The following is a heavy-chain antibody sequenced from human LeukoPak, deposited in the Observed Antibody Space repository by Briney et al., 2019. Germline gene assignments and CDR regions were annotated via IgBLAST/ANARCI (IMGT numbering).Heavy chain of an antibody. Sequence: PGGSLRLSCAASGFTFSRYWMHWVRQAPGKGLVWVSSISSSSYIYYADSVKGRFTISRDNAKNSLYLQMSSLRAEDTAVYYCARVKNHRGIAVAGSDYWGQGTLVTVSS. CDR1: GFTFSRYW. CDR2: ISSSSYI. D-gene: IGHD6-13*01. CDR3: ARVKNHRGIAVAGSDY. V-gene: IGHV3-21*01. J-gene: IGHJ4*02.